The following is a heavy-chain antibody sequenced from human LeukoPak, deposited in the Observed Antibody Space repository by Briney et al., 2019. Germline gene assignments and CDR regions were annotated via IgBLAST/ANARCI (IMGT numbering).Heavy chain of an antibody. CDR2: IRSKANSYAT. J-gene: IGHJ4*02. Sequence: QSGGSLRLSCAASGFTFSSYGMHWVRQASGKGREWVVRIRSKANSYATAYAASVKGRFTISRDDSKNTAYLQMNSLKTEDTAVHYCTRRVDYGSSGEDFDYWGQGTLVTVSS. D-gene: IGHD1-26*01. CDR3: TRRVDYGSSGEDFDY. CDR1: GFTFSSYG. V-gene: IGHV3-73*01.